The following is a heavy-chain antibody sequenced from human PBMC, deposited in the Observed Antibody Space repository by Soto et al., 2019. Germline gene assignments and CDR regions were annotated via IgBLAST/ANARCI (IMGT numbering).Heavy chain of an antibody. D-gene: IGHD3-9*01. J-gene: IGHJ4*02. Sequence: QVQLQQWGAGLLKPSETLSLTCAVYGESFSGYYWSWIRQPPGKGLEWIGEINHSGSTNYNPSLKGRVTISVDTSKNQFSLKLNSVTAADTAVYYCARGRILGGTYLDYWGQGTLVTVSS. CDR1: GESFSGYY. CDR2: INHSGST. CDR3: ARGRILGGTYLDY. V-gene: IGHV4-34*01.